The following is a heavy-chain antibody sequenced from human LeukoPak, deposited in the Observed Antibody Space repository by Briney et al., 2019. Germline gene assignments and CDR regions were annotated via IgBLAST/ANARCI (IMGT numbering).Heavy chain of an antibody. CDR1: GFTFSNYA. J-gene: IGHJ6*02. CDR2: ISYDGTNK. D-gene: IGHD2/OR15-2a*01. Sequence: GGSLRLSCGDSGFTFSNYAMHWIRQAAGKGLEWVAVISYDGTNKYYPDSVKGRFTISRYHSYNTLYLQVDSLTAEDTAVYYCAKESTTYYYYGMHVWGQGTTVTVSS. CDR3: AKESTTYYYYGMHV. V-gene: IGHV3-30*18.